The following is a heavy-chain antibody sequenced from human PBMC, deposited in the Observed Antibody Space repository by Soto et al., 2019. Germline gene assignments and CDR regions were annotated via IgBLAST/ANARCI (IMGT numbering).Heavy chain of an antibody. J-gene: IGHJ6*02. CDR1: GFTFTSSA. D-gene: IGHD6-6*01. V-gene: IGHV1-58*01. Sequence: SVKVSCKASGFTFTSSAVQWVRQARGQRLEWIGWIVVGSGNTNYAQKFQERVTITRDMSTSTAYMELSSLRSEDTAVYYCAAASSETVGYYYGMDVSGQGPKVTVYS. CDR2: IVVGSGNT. CDR3: AAASSETVGYYYGMDV.